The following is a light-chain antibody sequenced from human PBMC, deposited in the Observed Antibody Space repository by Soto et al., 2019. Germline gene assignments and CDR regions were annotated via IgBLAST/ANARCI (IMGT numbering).Light chain of an antibody. Sequence: DIVMTQSPDSLPVSLGERATINCKSSQSVLYKSNNKNYLGWYQQKPRQPPKLLIYWASTRESGVPDRFSGSGSGTDFTLTISSLQAEDVAVYYCQQYYSAPITFGQGTRLEIK. V-gene: IGKV4-1*01. CDR2: WAS. J-gene: IGKJ5*01. CDR3: QQYYSAPIT. CDR1: QSVLYKSNNKNY.